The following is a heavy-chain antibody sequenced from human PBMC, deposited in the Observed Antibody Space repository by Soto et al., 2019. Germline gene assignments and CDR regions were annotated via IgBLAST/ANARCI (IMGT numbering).Heavy chain of an antibody. J-gene: IGHJ4*02. CDR2: IIPILGIA. D-gene: IGHD3-10*01. CDR1: GGTFSSYT. V-gene: IGHV1-69*02. Sequence: QVQLVQSGAEVKKPGSSVKVSCKASGGTFSSYTISWVRQAPGQGLEWMGRIIPILGIANYAQKFQGRVTITADKSTSTAYMELSSLRSEDMAVYYCARGRSSGSYYVDYWGQGTLVTVSS. CDR3: ARGRSSGSYYVDY.